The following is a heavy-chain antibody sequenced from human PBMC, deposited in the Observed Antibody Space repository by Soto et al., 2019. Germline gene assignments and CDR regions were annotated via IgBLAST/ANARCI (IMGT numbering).Heavy chain of an antibody. CDR1: GYTFPSYG. J-gene: IGHJ6*02. CDR2: ISAYNGNT. D-gene: IGHD2-2*01. V-gene: IGHV1-18*01. Sequence: QVQLVQSGAEVKKPGASVKVSCKASGYTFPSYGISWVRQAPGQGLEWMGWISAYNGNTNYAQKLQGRVTMTTDTSTGTAYMELRSRRADETAVYYCASGLGYCSSTSCFRPFLYDGMDVWGQGTTVTVSS. CDR3: ASGLGYCSSTSCFRPFLYDGMDV.